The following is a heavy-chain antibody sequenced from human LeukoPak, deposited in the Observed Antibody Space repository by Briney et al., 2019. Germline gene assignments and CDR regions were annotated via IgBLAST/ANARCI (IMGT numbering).Heavy chain of an antibody. J-gene: IGHJ4*02. CDR1: GFTFSSYA. Sequence: SGGSLRLSCAASGFTFSSYAMHWVRQAPGKGLEWVAVISYDGSNKYYADSVKGRFTISRDNSKNTLYLQMNSLRAEDTAVYYCAREPSYRGYFDYWGQGTLVTVSS. CDR3: AREPSYRGYFDY. D-gene: IGHD1-14*01. V-gene: IGHV3-30-3*01. CDR2: ISYDGSNK.